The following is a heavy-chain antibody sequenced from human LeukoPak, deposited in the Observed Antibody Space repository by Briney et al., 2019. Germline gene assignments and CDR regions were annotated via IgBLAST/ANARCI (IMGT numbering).Heavy chain of an antibody. CDR3: ARDREDTTYTPLNY. J-gene: IGHJ4*02. CDR2: INPNSGGT. V-gene: IGHV1-2*02. CDR1: GYTFTGYY. D-gene: IGHD2-2*02. Sequence: ASVKVSCKASGYTFTGYYMHWVRQAPGQGLEWMGWINPNSGGTNYAQKFQDRVTMTRDTSIGTAYMELSSLRSDDTAVYYCARDREDTTYTPLNYWGQGTLVTVSS.